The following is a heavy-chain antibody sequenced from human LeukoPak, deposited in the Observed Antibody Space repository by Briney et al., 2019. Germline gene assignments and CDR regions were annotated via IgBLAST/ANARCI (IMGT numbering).Heavy chain of an antibody. CDR2: INPNSGGT. D-gene: IGHD5-18*01. CDR3: ARAAGEQLWLLEDY. J-gene: IGHJ4*02. V-gene: IGHV1-2*02. CDR1: GYTFTGYY. Sequence: ASVKVSCKASGYTFTGYYMHWVRQAPGQGLEWMGWINPNSGGTNYAQKFQGRVTMTRDTSISTAYMELSRLRSDDTAVYYCARAAGEQLWLLEDYWGQGTLVTVSS.